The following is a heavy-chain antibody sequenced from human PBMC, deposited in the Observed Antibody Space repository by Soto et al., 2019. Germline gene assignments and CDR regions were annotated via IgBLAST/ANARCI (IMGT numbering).Heavy chain of an antibody. D-gene: IGHD3-9*01. CDR3: ARVVLDDILTGYSGNWFDP. J-gene: IGHJ5*02. Sequence: QVQLQESGPGLVKPSETLSLTCTVSGGSISSYYWSWIRQPPGKGLEWIGYIYYSGSTNYNPSLKSRVTISVDTSKNQFSLKLSSVTAADTAVYYCARVVLDDILTGYSGNWFDPWGQGTLVTVSS. CDR1: GGSISSYY. V-gene: IGHV4-59*01. CDR2: IYYSGST.